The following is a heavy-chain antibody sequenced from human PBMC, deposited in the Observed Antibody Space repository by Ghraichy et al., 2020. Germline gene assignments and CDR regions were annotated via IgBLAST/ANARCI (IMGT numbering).Heavy chain of an antibody. J-gene: IGHJ6*02. V-gene: IGHV3-23*01. D-gene: IGHD6-13*01. Sequence: LSLTCAASGFTFSSYAMSWVRQAPGKGLEWVSAISGSGGSTYYADSVKGRFTISRDNSKNTLYLQMNSLRAEDTAVYYCAKDGGSSSWDYYYYGMDVWGQGTTVTVSS. CDR2: ISGSGGST. CDR1: GFTFSSYA. CDR3: AKDGGSSSWDYYYYGMDV.